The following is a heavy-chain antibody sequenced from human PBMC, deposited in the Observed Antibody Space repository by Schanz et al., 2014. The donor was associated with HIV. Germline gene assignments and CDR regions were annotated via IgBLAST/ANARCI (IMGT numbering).Heavy chain of an antibody. Sequence: PGGSRRLSCVASGFIFSDFYMTWIRQAPGKGLEWISYISDSGSRRFYADSVQGRFTISRDNTKNSLYLQMNSLRAEDTAVYYCARDEHSSSRPDWFDPWGQGTLVTVYS. CDR2: ISDSGSRR. V-gene: IGHV3-11*01. D-gene: IGHD6-13*01. J-gene: IGHJ5*02. CDR1: GFIFSDFY. CDR3: ARDEHSSSRPDWFDP.